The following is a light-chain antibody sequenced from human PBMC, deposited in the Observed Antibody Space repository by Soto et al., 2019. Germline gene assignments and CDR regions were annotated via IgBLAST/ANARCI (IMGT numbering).Light chain of an antibody. Sequence: IVLTQSPGTLSFSPGERATLSSRARQSVSSNYLTWYQQKPCQAPRLLIYGASSRATGIPDRFSGSGSGTDFTLTISRLEPEDFAVYYCQQYGSSPFTFGPGTKVDI. V-gene: IGKV3-20*01. CDR3: QQYGSSPFT. CDR1: QSVSSNY. J-gene: IGKJ3*01. CDR2: GAS.